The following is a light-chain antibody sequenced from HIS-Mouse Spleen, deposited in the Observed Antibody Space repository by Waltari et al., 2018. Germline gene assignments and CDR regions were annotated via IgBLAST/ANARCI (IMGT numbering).Light chain of an antibody. CDR2: EDS. CDR1: NIGSKS. J-gene: IGLJ3*02. Sequence: SYVLTQPPSVSVPPGQTARIPRGGNNIGSKSVYWYQKKTAQAPVLDVYEDSDRPSGIPERFSGSSSGKTATLTISGVEAGDEADYYCQVWDSSSDHWVFGGGTKLTVL. V-gene: IGLV3-21*02. CDR3: QVWDSSSDHWV.